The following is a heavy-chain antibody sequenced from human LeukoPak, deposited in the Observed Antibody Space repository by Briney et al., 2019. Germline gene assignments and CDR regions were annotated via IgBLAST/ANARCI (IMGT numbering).Heavy chain of an antibody. CDR3: ARAVRTYYDFWSPHAFDI. J-gene: IGHJ3*02. V-gene: IGHV3-13*01. CDR1: GFTFSSYD. CDR2: IGTAGDT. Sequence: GGSLRPSCAASGFTFSSYDMHWVRQATGKGLEWVSAIGTAGDTYYPGSVKGRFTISRENAKNSLYLQMNSLRAEDTAVYYCARAVRTYYDFWSPHAFDIWGQGTMVTVSS. D-gene: IGHD3-3*01.